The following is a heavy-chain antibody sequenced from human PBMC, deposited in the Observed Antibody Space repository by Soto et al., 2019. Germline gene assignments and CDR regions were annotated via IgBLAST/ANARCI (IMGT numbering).Heavy chain of an antibody. V-gene: IGHV3-30*18. J-gene: IGHJ4*02. D-gene: IGHD4-17*01. CDR2: ISYDGSNK. CDR1: GFTFSSYG. Sequence: QVQLVESGGGVVQPGRSLRLSCAASGFTFSSYGMHWVRHAPGKGLEWVAVISYDGSNKYYADSVKGRFTISRDNSKNTLYLQMNSLRAEDTAVYYCAKDDNADLYGLLDYWGQGTLVTVSS. CDR3: AKDDNADLYGLLDY.